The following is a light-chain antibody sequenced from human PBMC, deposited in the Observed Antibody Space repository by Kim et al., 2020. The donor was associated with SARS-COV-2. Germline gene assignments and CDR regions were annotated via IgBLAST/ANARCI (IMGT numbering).Light chain of an antibody. CDR1: QDIRNY. V-gene: IGKV1-33*01. Sequence: DIQMTQSPSSLSASVGDRVTITCQASQDIRNYLNWYQQKPGKAPKLLIYDASNLETGVPSRFSGSGSGTDFTFTINTLRPEDIATYYCHQYNNLPLTFGGGTKVDIK. J-gene: IGKJ4*01. CDR2: DAS. CDR3: HQYNNLPLT.